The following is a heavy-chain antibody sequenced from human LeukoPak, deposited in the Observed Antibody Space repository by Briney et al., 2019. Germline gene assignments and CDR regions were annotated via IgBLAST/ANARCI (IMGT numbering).Heavy chain of an antibody. Sequence: PSETLSLTCTVSGGSISSHYWSWIRQPPGKGLEWIGYIYYSGSTNYNPSLKSRLTISVDTSKNQFSLKLNSVTAADTAVYYCARHADTALVSRHFDYWGQGTLVTVSS. J-gene: IGHJ4*02. CDR2: IYYSGST. CDR3: ARHADTALVSRHFDY. V-gene: IGHV4-59*08. CDR1: GGSISSHY. D-gene: IGHD5-18*01.